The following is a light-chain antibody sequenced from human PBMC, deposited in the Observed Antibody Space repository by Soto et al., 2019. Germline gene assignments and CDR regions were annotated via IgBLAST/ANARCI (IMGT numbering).Light chain of an antibody. CDR3: QPRTNWPPVFT. CDR1: QSVGTY. Sequence: EIVLTQSPATLSLSPGERATLSCRASQSVGTYLAWYQQKPGQAPRLLIYDASNRATGIPARFSGSGSGTDFPLTISSLEPEDFAVYYCQPRTNWPPVFTFGPGTKVDIK. CDR2: DAS. J-gene: IGKJ3*01. V-gene: IGKV3-11*01.